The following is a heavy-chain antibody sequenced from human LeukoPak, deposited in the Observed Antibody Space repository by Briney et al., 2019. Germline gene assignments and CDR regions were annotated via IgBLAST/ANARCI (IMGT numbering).Heavy chain of an antibody. J-gene: IGHJ4*02. V-gene: IGHV3-7*01. CDR2: IKYDGSEK. CDR3: ARDGSREWPLGY. CDR1: GFTFSSKW. D-gene: IGHD3-10*01. Sequence: GGSLRLSCTASGFTFSSKWMTWVRQAPGKGLEWVANIKYDGSEKYYVDSVKGRFTISRDDAKNSLYLQMNSLKVEDTAVYYCARDGSREWPLGYWGQGTLVTVSS.